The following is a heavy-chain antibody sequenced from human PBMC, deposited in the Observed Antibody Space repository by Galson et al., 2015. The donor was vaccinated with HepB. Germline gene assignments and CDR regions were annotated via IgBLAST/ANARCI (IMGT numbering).Heavy chain of an antibody. CDR2: IYSGTRT. V-gene: IGHV3-53*04. CDR1: GFTVSSNY. Sequence: SLRLSCAASGFTVSSNYMRWVRQAPGKGLDWVSIIYSGTRTYYADSARGRFTISRHNCKNTLYLQMNSLRAEDTAVDYCARGPRYYYDSSGPGYFDYWGQGTLVTVSS. D-gene: IGHD3-22*01. CDR3: ARGPRYYYDSSGPGYFDY. J-gene: IGHJ4*02.